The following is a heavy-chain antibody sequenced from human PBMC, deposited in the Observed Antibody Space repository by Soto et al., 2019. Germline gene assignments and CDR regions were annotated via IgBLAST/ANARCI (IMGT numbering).Heavy chain of an antibody. J-gene: IGHJ6*02. V-gene: IGHV1-18*01. CDR2: ISAYNGNT. CDR1: GYTFTSYG. CDR3: VRDPTPAAPSHYYYYGMDV. Sequence: ASVKVSCKASGYTFTSYGISWVRQAPGQGLERMGWISAYNGNTNYAQKLQGRVTMTSDTSTSTVYMELSSLRSEDTAVYYCVRDPTPAAPSHYYYYGMDVWGQGTTVTVSS. D-gene: IGHD2-2*01.